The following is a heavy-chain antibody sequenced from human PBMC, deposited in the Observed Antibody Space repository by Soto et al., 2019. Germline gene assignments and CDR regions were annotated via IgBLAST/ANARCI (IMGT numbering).Heavy chain of an antibody. Sequence: QVQLVESGGGVVQPGRSLRLSCAASGFTFSSYGMHWVRQAPGKGLEWVAVISYDGSNKYYADSVKGRFTISRDNSKNTMYLQMNSLRAENAAVYYCAPWVGAFDYWGQGTLVTVYS. D-gene: IGHD4-17*01. CDR3: APWVGAFDY. CDR1: GFTFSSYG. CDR2: ISYDGSNK. V-gene: IGHV3-30*03. J-gene: IGHJ4*02.